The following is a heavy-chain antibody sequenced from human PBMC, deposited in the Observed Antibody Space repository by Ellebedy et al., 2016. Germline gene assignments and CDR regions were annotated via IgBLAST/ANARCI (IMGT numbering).Heavy chain of an antibody. J-gene: IGHJ4*02. CDR3: GRETSGYSAFIDY. CDR2: IRKKGDGGTI. D-gene: IGHD5-12*01. Sequence: GGSLRLSXAASGFNFADYAMSWLRRAPGKGLEWVGFIRKKGDGGTIEYVTSVKGRFTISRDDSKSIAYLQMNSLRTEDTAMYYCGRETSGYSAFIDYWGQGTPVTVSS. CDR1: GFNFADYA. V-gene: IGHV3-49*03.